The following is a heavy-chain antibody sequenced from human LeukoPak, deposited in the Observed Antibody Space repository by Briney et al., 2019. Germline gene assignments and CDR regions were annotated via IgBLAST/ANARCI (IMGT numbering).Heavy chain of an antibody. CDR1: GYTFTSYG. V-gene: IGHV1-46*01. J-gene: IGHJ3*02. Sequence: ASVKVSFKASGYTFTSYGISWVRQAPGQGLEWMGIINPSGGSTTYAQKFQGRLTMTSDTSTSTVYMELSSLRSEDTAVYYCARSSAYYNEADMWGQGTMVTVSS. CDR3: ARSSAYYNEADM. CDR2: INPSGGST. D-gene: IGHD3-9*01.